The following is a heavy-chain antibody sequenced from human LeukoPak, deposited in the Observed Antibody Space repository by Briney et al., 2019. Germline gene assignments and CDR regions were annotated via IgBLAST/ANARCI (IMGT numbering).Heavy chain of an antibody. D-gene: IGHD3-3*01. V-gene: IGHV3-9*01. CDR2: ISWNSGSI. Sequence: GGSLRLSCAASGFTFDDYAMHWVRQAPGKGLEWVSGISWNSGSIGYADSVKGRFTISRDNAKNSLYLQMNSLRAEDTALYYCAKDSTIFGVVTRGGWFDPWGQGTLVTVSS. J-gene: IGHJ5*02. CDR3: AKDSTIFGVVTRGGWFDP. CDR1: GFTFDDYA.